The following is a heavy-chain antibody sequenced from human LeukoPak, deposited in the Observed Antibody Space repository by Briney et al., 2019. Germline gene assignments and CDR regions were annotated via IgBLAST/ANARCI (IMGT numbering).Heavy chain of an antibody. V-gene: IGHV1-69*13. D-gene: IGHD6-6*01. CDR2: IIPIFGTA. CDR1: GGTLSSYA. CDR3: ARAYSSSSWDFLFAQFDY. J-gene: IGHJ4*02. Sequence: ASVKVSCKASGGTLSSYAISWVRQAPGQGLEWMGGIIPIFGTANYAQKFQGRVTITADESTSTAYMELSSLRSEDTAVYYCARAYSSSSWDFLFAQFDYWGQGTLVTVSS.